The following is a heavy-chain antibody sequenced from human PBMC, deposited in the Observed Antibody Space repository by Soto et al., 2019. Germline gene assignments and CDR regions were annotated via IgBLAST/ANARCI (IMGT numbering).Heavy chain of an antibody. D-gene: IGHD3-10*01. Sequence: GGSLRLSCAASGFTFSSYAMSWVRQAPGKGLEWVSAISGSGGSTYYADSVKGRFTISRDNSKNTLYLQMNSLRAEDTAVYYCAKLQEYYYGSGLWFDPWGQGTLVTVSS. V-gene: IGHV3-23*01. J-gene: IGHJ5*02. CDR3: AKLQEYYYGSGLWFDP. CDR1: GFTFSSYA. CDR2: ISGSGGST.